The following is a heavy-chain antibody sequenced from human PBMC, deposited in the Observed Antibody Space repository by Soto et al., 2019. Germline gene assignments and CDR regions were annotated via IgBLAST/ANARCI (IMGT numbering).Heavy chain of an antibody. CDR2: INHSGST. J-gene: IGHJ4*02. CDR1: GGSFSGYY. D-gene: IGHD3-16*02. CDR3: ARRKLYHYVWGSYRYHFDY. Sequence: SETLSLTCAVYGGSFSGYYWSWIRQPPGKGLEWIGEINHSGSTNYNPSLKSRVTISVDTSKNQFSLKLSSVTAADTAVYYCARRKLYHYVWGSYRYHFDYCGQGTVVTVSS. V-gene: IGHV4-34*01.